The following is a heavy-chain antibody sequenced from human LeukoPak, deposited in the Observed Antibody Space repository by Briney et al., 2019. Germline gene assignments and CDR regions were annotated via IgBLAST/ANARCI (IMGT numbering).Heavy chain of an antibody. J-gene: IGHJ5*02. V-gene: IGHV1-69*06. CDR3: ARALKYYDILTGSSWFDP. Sequence: GASVKVSCKASGGTFSSYAISWVRQAPGQGLEWMGGIIPIFGTANYAQKFQGRVTVTADKSTSTAYMELSSLRSEDTAVYYCARALKYYDILTGSSWFDPWGQGTLVTVSS. CDR1: GGTFSSYA. CDR2: IIPIFGTA. D-gene: IGHD3-9*01.